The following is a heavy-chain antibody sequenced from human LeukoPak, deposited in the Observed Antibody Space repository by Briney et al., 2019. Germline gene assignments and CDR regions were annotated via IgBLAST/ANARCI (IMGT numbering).Heavy chain of an antibody. J-gene: IGHJ4*02. V-gene: IGHV1-46*01. CDR2: INPSGGST. Sequence: ASVKVSCKASGYTFTSYYMHWVRQAPGQGLEWMGIINPSGGSTSYAQKFQGRVTMTRDTSTSTVYMELSSLRSEDTAVYYCASSAKVGATLGYFDYWGQGTLVTVSS. D-gene: IGHD1-26*01. CDR3: ASSAKVGATLGYFDY. CDR1: GYTFTSYY.